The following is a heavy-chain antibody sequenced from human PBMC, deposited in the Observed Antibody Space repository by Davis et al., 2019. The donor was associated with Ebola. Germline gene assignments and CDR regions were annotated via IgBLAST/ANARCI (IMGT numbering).Heavy chain of an antibody. J-gene: IGHJ6*02. Sequence: GESLKISCAASGFTFSSSDMHWLRQAPGKGLEWVAVISYDGSNKYYADSVKGRFTISRDNSKNTLYLQMNSLRAEDTAVYYCAKDDYSNHYYYYGMDVWGQGTTVTVSS. CDR3: AKDDYSNHYYYYGMDV. CDR1: GFTFSSSD. V-gene: IGHV3-30*18. CDR2: ISYDGSNK. D-gene: IGHD4-11*01.